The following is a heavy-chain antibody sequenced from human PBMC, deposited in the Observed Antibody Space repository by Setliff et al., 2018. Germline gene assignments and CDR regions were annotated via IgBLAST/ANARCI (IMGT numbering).Heavy chain of an antibody. V-gene: IGHV1-18*01. CDR1: GYTFTSYG. CDR2: ISAYNGNA. CDR3: ARSPPTVVVTAIQAIFDY. D-gene: IGHD2-21*02. J-gene: IGHJ4*02. Sequence: ASVKVSCKASGYTFTSYGISWVRQAPGQGLEWMGWISAYNGNAIYAQKLQGRLTMTTDTSTSTAYMELRSLRSDDTAVYYCARSPPTVVVTAIQAIFDYWGQGTLVTVSS.